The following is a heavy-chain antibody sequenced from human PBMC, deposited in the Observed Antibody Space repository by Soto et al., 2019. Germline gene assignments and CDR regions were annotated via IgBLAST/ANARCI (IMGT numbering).Heavy chain of an antibody. CDR2: ISSSGSTI. J-gene: IGHJ4*02. Sequence: GGSLRLSCAASGFTFSSYEMNWVRQAPGKGLEWVSYISSSGSTIYYADSVKGRFTISGDNAKNSLYLQMNSLRAGDTAVYYCIMLGESFDYWGQGTLVTVSS. CDR1: GFTFSSYE. D-gene: IGHD3-10*02. CDR3: IMLGESFDY. V-gene: IGHV3-48*03.